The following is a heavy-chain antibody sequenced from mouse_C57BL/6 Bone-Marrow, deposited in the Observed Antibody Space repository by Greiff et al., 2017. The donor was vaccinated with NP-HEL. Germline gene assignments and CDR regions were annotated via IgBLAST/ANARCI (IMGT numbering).Heavy chain of an antibody. D-gene: IGHD1-1*01. CDR1: GYTFTSYW. Sequence: QVQLQQPGAELVKPGASVKLSCKASGYTFTSYWMQWVKQRPGQGLEWIGEIDPSDSYTNYNQKFKGKATLTVDTSSSTAYMQLSSLTSEDSAVYYCARDAYYGSSVYGGQGTTLTVSS. J-gene: IGHJ2*01. V-gene: IGHV1-50*01. CDR2: IDPSDSYT. CDR3: ARDAYYGSSVY.